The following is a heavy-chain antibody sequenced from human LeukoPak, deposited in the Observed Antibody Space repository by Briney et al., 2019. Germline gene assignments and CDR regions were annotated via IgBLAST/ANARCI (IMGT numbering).Heavy chain of an antibody. Sequence: GGSLRLSCAASGFTFSSYAMSWVRQAPGKGLEWVSAISGSGGSTYYADSVKGRFTISRDNSKNTLYLQMNSLRAEDTAVYYCARDRVSSFGRYYGMDVWGQGTTVTVSS. J-gene: IGHJ6*02. CDR3: ARDRVSSFGRYYGMDV. CDR1: GFTFSSYA. V-gene: IGHV3-23*01. D-gene: IGHD6-13*01. CDR2: ISGSGGST.